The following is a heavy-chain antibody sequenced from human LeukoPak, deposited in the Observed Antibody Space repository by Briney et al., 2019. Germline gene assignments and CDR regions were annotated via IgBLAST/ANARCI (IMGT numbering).Heavy chain of an antibody. D-gene: IGHD3-10*01. CDR2: INPSGGST. Sequence: ASVKVSCKASGYTFTSYYMHWVRQAPGQGLEWMGIINPSGGSTSYAQKFQGRVTMTRDTSTSTVYMELSSLRSEDMAVYYCARSRSKVNYGSGSMAFDIWGQGTMVTVSS. J-gene: IGHJ3*02. CDR3: ARSRSKVNYGSGSMAFDI. V-gene: IGHV1-46*01. CDR1: GYTFTSYY.